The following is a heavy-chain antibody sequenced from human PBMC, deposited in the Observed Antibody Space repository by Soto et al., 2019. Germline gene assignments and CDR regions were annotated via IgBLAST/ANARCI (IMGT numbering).Heavy chain of an antibody. D-gene: IGHD3-16*01. CDR1: GGSISSSNW. J-gene: IGHJ4*02. V-gene: IGHV4-4*02. CDR2: IYHSGST. Sequence: QVQLQESGPGLVKPSGTLSLTCAVSGGSISSSNWWSWVRELPGKGLEWIGEIYHSGSTNYNPYLQSRVTISVDKSKTQFSLTQRSVTAADTAEYDCASLTFGGVVGYWGQGTLVTVSS. CDR3: ASLTFGGVVGY.